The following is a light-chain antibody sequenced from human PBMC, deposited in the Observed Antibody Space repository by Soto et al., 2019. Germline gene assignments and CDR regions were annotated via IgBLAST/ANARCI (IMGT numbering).Light chain of an antibody. CDR1: QSVTRTY. CDR2: GAA. CDR3: HQYDRSPFT. V-gene: IGKV3-20*01. J-gene: IGKJ5*01. Sequence: EIVLTQSPATLSLSPGERATLSCRASQSVTRTYLAWYQQTPGQAPRLLIYGAANRATGVPDRFSGSGSGTDFTLTISGLEPEDFAVYYCHQYDRSPFTFGQGTRLEIK.